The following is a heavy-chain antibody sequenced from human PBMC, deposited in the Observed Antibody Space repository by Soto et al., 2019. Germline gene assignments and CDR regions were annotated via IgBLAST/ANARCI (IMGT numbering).Heavy chain of an antibody. Sequence: EVQLVESGGGLVQPGGSLRLSCAASGFTLSTFWMTWVRQAPGKGLVWVANINRDGSVQNYVDSVEGRLTISRDNAKNSLYLQMDSLRAEAAAVYYCASDTSPRHPAYWVDAFDFWGPGTMVTFSS. CDR1: GFTLSTFW. CDR2: INRDGSVQ. V-gene: IGHV3-7*05. J-gene: IGHJ3*01. CDR3: ASDTSPRHPAYWVDAFDF. D-gene: IGHD2-8*02.